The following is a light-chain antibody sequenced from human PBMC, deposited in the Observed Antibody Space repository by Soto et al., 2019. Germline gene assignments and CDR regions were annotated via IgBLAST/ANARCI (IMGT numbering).Light chain of an antibody. J-gene: IGKJ2*01. CDR3: QQGYSTPYT. Sequence: DIQMTQSPSSLSTSIGDRVTITCRASQSINSYLNWYQQKPGKAPKLLMYAASSLQSGVPSRFSGSGSGTEFTLIISRLQPEDFATYYCQQGYSTPYTFGQGTRLEIK. CDR2: AAS. CDR1: QSINSY. V-gene: IGKV1-39*01.